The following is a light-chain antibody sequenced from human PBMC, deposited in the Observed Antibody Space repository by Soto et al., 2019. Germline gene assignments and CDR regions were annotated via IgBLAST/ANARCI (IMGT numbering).Light chain of an antibody. J-gene: IGKJ2*01. CDR3: KQYNSYWYT. CDR2: KAS. V-gene: IGKV1-5*03. CDR1: QSISNW. Sequence: DIQMTQSPSTLSASVGDRVTITCRASQSISNWLAWYQQKPGKAPKLLIYKASTLESGVPSRFSGSGSGTEFTLTISSLQPDDFATYFCKQYNSYWYTFGQGTKLDIK.